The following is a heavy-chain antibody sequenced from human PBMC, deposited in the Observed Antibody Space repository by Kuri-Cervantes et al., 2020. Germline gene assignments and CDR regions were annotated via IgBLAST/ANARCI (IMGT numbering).Heavy chain of an antibody. D-gene: IGHD2-2*01. V-gene: IGHV3-7*03. Sequence: GGSLRLSCAASGFTFSSYWMSWVRQAPGKGLEWVANIKQDGSEKYYVDSVKGRFTISRGNSKNTLYLQMNSLRAEDTAVYYCAKGALYQLLLYFYWGQGTLVTVSS. J-gene: IGHJ4*02. CDR2: IKQDGSEK. CDR1: GFTFSSYW. CDR3: AKGALYQLLLYFY.